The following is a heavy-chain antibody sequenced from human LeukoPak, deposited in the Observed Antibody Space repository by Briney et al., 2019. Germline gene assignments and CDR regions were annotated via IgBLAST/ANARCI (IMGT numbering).Heavy chain of an antibody. Sequence: PSETLSLTCTVSGGSISRSQFCWGWVRQPPGKGLEWIGTLYYSGKSFYNPSLKSRVTMSVDMSKNQLSLNLSFLTVADTAVYYCAREATKAMIDSWGQGILVTVSS. CDR2: LYYSGKS. J-gene: IGHJ4*02. V-gene: IGHV4-39*07. D-gene: IGHD2-2*01. CDR1: GGSISRSQFC. CDR3: AREATKAMIDS.